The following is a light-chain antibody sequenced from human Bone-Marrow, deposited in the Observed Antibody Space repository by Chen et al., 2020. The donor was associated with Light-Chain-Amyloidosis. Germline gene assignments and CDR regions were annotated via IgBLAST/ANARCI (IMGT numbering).Light chain of an antibody. CDR1: HTISNW. Sequence: DFQLTQYPSTLSASVGDRVTIACRASHTISNWLAWYQQKPGKAPKLLIYMTSSLESGVPSRFSGSGSGTEFTLTISSLQPEDFATYYCQHYNDYSYTFGQGTKLEIK. CDR2: MTS. CDR3: QHYNDYSYT. V-gene: IGKV1-5*03. J-gene: IGKJ2*01.